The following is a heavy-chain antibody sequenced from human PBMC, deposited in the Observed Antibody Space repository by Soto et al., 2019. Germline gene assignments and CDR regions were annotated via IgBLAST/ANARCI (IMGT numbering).Heavy chain of an antibody. CDR2: ISYDGSNK. Sequence: PGGSLRLSFAASGFTFSSYGMHWVRQAPGKGLEWVAVISYDGSNKYYADSVKGRFTISRDNSKNTLYQQMNSLRAEDTAVYYCAKDRNQWLVRDYYGMDVWGQGTTVTVSS. CDR1: GFTFSSYG. V-gene: IGHV3-30*18. CDR3: AKDRNQWLVRDYYGMDV. D-gene: IGHD6-19*01. J-gene: IGHJ6*02.